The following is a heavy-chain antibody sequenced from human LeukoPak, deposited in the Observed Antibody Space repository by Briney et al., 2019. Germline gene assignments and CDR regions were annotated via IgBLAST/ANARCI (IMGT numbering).Heavy chain of an antibody. CDR1: GFTFDDYV. J-gene: IGHJ3*02. D-gene: IGHD6-13*01. V-gene: IGHV3-9*03. CDR3: VKDRSYSSTFGFDM. Sequence: GRSLRLSCVASGFTFDDYVMHWVRQGPGMGLEWVSGISWNSGRTDYADSVKGRFTISRDNAKNSLYLQMNTLRPEDMALYYCVKDRSYSSTFGFDMWGQGTMVTVSS. CDR2: ISWNSGRT.